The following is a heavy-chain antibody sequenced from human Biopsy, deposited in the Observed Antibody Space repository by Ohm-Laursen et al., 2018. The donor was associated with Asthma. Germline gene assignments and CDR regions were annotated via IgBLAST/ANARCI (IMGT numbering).Heavy chain of an antibody. Sequence: VKISCKGSGGSFSNFAFSWVRQAPGHGLEWMGTILTKFDITSYAEKFQGRVTITADKSTSTTHMELSRLRSEDTAVYYCARSYDTDSYPVLVLDYWGQGTLVTVSS. CDR1: GGSFSNFA. D-gene: IGHD3-22*01. V-gene: IGHV1-69*10. CDR2: ILTKFDIT. CDR3: ARSYDTDSYPVLVLDY. J-gene: IGHJ4*02.